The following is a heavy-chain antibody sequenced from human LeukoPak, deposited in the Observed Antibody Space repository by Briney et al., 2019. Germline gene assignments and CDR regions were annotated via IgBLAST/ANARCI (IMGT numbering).Heavy chain of an antibody. D-gene: IGHD2/OR15-2a*01. CDR2: INPDSGGT. V-gene: IGHV1-2*02. Sequence: ASVKVSCKASGYTFTGYYMHWVRQAPGQGLEWMGWINPDSGGTNNAQKFQGRVTMTWDTSISTAYMELSRLRSDDTAVYYCARTFYDTLDSDAFDFWGQGTMVIVSS. J-gene: IGHJ3*01. CDR3: ARTFYDTLDSDAFDF. CDR1: GYTFTGYY.